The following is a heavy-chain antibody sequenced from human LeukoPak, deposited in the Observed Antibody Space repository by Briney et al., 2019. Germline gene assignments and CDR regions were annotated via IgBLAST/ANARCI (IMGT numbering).Heavy chain of an antibody. CDR2: SYFSGSS. J-gene: IGHJ2*01. Sequence: SETLSLTCTVSGGSLNYYYWSWIRQSPGKGLEWSGYSYFSGSSSYNPSPESRVTISVDTSKNQFSLKLTSVTAADTAVYYCARANATRPWYFDLWGRGTLVTVSS. V-gene: IGHV4-59*01. CDR1: GGSLNYYY. CDR3: ARANATRPWYFDL.